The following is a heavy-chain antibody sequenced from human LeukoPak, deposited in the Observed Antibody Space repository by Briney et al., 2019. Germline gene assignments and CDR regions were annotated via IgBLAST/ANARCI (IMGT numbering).Heavy chain of an antibody. CDR1: GFSLSTSEMG. J-gene: IGHJ4*02. V-gene: IGHV2-5*01. CDR2: IFWTDEK. Sequence: ESGPTLVNPTQTLTLTCTFSGFSLSTSEMGVSWIRQPPGKALEWLALIFWTDEKHYSPSLKNRLTITKDTSKNQVVLTVTNMDPVDTATYYCARTTPYCSSTTEFDYWGQGTLVTVSS. CDR3: ARTTPYCSSTTEFDY. D-gene: IGHD2-2*01.